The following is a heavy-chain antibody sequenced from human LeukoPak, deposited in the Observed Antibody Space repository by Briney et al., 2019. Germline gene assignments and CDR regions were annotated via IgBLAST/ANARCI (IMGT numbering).Heavy chain of an antibody. CDR2: ISAYNGKT. CDR3: ARDDALVATGSFDY. CDR1: GYTFTSYG. V-gene: IGHV1-18*01. Sequence: SVTVSCKASGYTFTSYGINWVRPAPGQGLEWMGWISAYNGKTNYAQKPQRKESMTTDTSTSTAYMELRSLRSDDTAVYYCARDDALVATGSFDYWGQRPVVSVSS. J-gene: IGHJ4*02. D-gene: IGHD5-12*01.